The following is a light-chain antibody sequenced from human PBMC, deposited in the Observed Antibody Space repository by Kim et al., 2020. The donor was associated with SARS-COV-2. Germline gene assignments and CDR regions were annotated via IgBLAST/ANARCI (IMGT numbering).Light chain of an antibody. CDR3: NCRDSNHWV. CDR1: SLRSHY. V-gene: IGLV3-19*01. J-gene: IGLJ3*02. Sequence: SSELTQDPTVSVAPGQTVRITCQGDSLRSHYVSWYRQKPGQAPVLVIYGKNNRPSGIPARFSGSTSGNTASLTITGAQAEDEADYYCNCRDSNHWVFGGGTRLTVL. CDR2: GKN.